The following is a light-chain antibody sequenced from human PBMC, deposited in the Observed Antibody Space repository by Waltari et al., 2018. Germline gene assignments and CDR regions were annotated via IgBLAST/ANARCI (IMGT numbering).Light chain of an antibody. CDR2: GGS. Sequence: IRLTQSPSSLYAFVGGRVTITCRASQDIQTYVAWYQQKPGKAPKLLIYGGSVLHTGVPSRFSGSGFRTDFSLTISSLQPDDFATYYCQQLHSSPVTFGGGTKV. J-gene: IGKJ4*01. V-gene: IGKV1-9*01. CDR3: QQLHSSPVT. CDR1: QDIQTY.